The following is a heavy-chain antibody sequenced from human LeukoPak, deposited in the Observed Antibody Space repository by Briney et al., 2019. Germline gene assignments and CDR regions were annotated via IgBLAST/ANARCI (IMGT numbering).Heavy chain of an antibody. CDR2: INSDGSST. D-gene: IGHD3-10*01. Sequence: GGSLRLSCAASGLTFSSYWMHWVRQAPGKGLVWVSRINSDGSSTSYADSVKGRFTISRDNAKNTLYLQMNSLRAEDTAVYYRARDRPVRGDHFDYWGQGTLVTVSS. CDR1: GLTFSSYW. V-gene: IGHV3-74*01. CDR3: ARDRPVRGDHFDY. J-gene: IGHJ4*02.